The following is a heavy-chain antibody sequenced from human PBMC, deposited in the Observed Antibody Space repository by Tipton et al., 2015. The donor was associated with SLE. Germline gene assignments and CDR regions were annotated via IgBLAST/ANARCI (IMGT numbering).Heavy chain of an antibody. J-gene: IGHJ5*02. CDR3: ARGSHRFDVLWSRNREGYWFDP. D-gene: IGHD3-3*01. CDR1: GDSISSSSYY. Sequence: TLSLTCIVSGDSISSSSYYWGWIRQPPGKGLEWVGTVYYTGNTFYNPSLKSRVTISVDTSKNQFSLSLTSVTAAGTAIYYCARGSHRFDVLWSRNREGYWFDPWGQGSLVTVSA. CDR2: VYYTGNT. V-gene: IGHV4-39*07.